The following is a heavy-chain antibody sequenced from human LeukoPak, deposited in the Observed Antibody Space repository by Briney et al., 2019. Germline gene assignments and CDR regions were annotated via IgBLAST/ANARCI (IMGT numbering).Heavy chain of an antibody. CDR1: GFTFSSYA. CDR3: AKAPIAVAGRPDY. Sequence: GGSLRHSCAASGFTFSSYAMSWVRQAPGKGLEWVSAISGSGGSTYYADSVKGRFTIPRDNSKNTLYLQMNSLRAEDTAVYYCAKAPIAVAGRPDYWGQGTLVTVSS. V-gene: IGHV3-23*01. D-gene: IGHD6-19*01. J-gene: IGHJ4*02. CDR2: ISGSGGST.